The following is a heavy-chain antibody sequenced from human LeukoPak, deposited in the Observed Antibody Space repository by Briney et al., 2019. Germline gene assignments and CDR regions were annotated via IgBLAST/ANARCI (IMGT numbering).Heavy chain of an antibody. D-gene: IGHD3/OR15-3a*01. Sequence: GGSLRLSCAASGFTVSSNYMSWVRQAPGTGLEWVSVIYSGGTTYYADSVKGRFTISRDNSKNMLYLQMNSLRAEDTAVYYCAREPGTDYRKYYFDYWGQGTLVTVSS. V-gene: IGHV3-53*01. CDR3: AREPGTDYRKYYFDY. CDR2: IYSGGTT. J-gene: IGHJ4*02. CDR1: GFTVSSNY.